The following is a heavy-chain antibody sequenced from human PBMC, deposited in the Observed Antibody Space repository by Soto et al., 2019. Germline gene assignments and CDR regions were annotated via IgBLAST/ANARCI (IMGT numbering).Heavy chain of an antibody. J-gene: IGHJ6*02. D-gene: IGHD3-10*01. V-gene: IGHV3-48*02. CDR1: GFNFSNDT. Sequence: EVQLVESGGRLVRPGGSLRLSCVVSGFNFSNDTMNWVRQAPGKGLEWLSYISGTSKTIYYADSVGGRFTISRDNAKNSLYLQMNSLRDDDTAVYYGARGNLHDSGIYRSYYYYGLDVWGQGTTVTVSS. CDR2: ISGTSKTI. CDR3: ARGNLHDSGIYRSYYYYGLDV.